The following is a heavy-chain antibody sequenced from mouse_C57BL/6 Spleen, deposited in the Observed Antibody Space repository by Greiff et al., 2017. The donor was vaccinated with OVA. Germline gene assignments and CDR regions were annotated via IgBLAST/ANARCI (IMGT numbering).Heavy chain of an antibody. V-gene: IGHV1-69*01. CDR2: IDPSDSYT. CDR3: ARLYYGNSFYAMDY. J-gene: IGHJ4*01. Sequence: QVQLQQPGAELVMPGASVKLSCKASGYTFTSYWMHWVKQRPGQGLEWIGEIDPSDSYTNYHQKFKGKSTLTVDKSSSTAYMQLSSLTSEDSAVYYCARLYYGNSFYAMDYWGQGTSVTGSS. D-gene: IGHD2-1*01. CDR1: GYTFTSYW.